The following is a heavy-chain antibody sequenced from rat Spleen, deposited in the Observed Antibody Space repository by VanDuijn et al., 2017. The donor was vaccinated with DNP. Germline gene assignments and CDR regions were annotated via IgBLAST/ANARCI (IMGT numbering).Heavy chain of an antibody. J-gene: IGHJ3*01. D-gene: IGHD1-4*01. CDR1: GFSLTSYH. V-gene: IGHV5-19*01. CDR3: ATSPGPNWFAY. Sequence: VQLKESGPGLVQPSQTLSLTCTVSGFSLTSYHVHWVRQPPGKGLEWVTSISPSGGGTYYRDSVKGRFTISRDNANHTLYLQMDSLRSEDTATYYCATSPGPNWFAYWGQGTLVTVSS. CDR2: ISPSGGGT.